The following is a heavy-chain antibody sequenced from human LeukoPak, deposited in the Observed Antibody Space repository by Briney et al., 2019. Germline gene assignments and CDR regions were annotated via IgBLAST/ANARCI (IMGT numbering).Heavy chain of an antibody. V-gene: IGHV3-23*01. CDR1: GFTFSTYS. CDR3: AKDVVPDSGWDLDY. CDR2: IYPSGDST. Sequence: PGGSLRLSCAPSGFTFSTYSMTWVRQGPGKGLEWVSSIYPSGDSTFYADSVKGRFTISRDNSKNTLYLQMSSLRTEDTAIYYCAKDVVPDSGWDLDYWGQGTLVTVSS. D-gene: IGHD6-19*01. J-gene: IGHJ4*02.